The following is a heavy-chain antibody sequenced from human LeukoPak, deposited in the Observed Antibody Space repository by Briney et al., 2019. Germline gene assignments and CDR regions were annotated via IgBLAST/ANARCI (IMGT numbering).Heavy chain of an antibody. CDR3: ARDLASVWGSYRQPIDY. V-gene: IGHV3-66*01. CDR2: IYSGGST. Sequence: GRSLRLSCAASGFTVSSNYMSWVRQAPGKGLEWVSVIYSGGSTYYADSVKGRFTISRDNSKNTLYLQMNSLRAEDTAVYYCARDLASVWGSYRQPIDYWGQGTLVTVSS. D-gene: IGHD3-16*02. CDR1: GFTVSSNY. J-gene: IGHJ4*02.